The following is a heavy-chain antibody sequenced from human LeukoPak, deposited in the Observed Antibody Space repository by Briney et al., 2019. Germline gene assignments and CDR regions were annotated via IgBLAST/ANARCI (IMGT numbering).Heavy chain of an antibody. CDR1: GYTFTSYG. D-gene: IGHD4-11*01. CDR2: ISAYNGNT. V-gene: IGHV1-18*01. CDR3: ARDDGTVTTADGFDY. J-gene: IGHJ4*02. Sequence: GASVKVSCKASGYTFTSYGISWVRQAPGQGLEWMGWISAYNGNTNYAQKLQGRVTMTTDTSTSTAYMELRSLRSDDTAVYYRARDDGTVTTADGFDYWGQGTLVTVSS.